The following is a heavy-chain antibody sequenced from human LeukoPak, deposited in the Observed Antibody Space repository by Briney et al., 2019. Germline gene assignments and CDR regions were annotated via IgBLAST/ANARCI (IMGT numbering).Heavy chain of an antibody. J-gene: IGHJ4*02. CDR2: ISSSSTTI. V-gene: IGHV3-48*02. Sequence: GGSLRLSCVVSGFTFSSYSMNWVDQAPGKGLEWISYISSSSTTIYYADSVKGRFTISRDNAKNSLYLQMNSLRDEDTAVYYCARDLYFWGQGTLVTVSS. CDR3: ARDLYF. D-gene: IGHD2-15*01. CDR1: GFTFSSYS.